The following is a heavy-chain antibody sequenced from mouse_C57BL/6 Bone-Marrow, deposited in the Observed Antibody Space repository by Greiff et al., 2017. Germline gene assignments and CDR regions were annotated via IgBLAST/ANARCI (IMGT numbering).Heavy chain of an antibody. CDR2: IWSGGST. Sequence: VQGVESGPGLVQPSQSLSITCTVSGFSLTSYGVHWVRQSPGKGLEWLGVIWSGGSTDYNAAFISRLSISKDNSKSQVFFKMNSLQADDTAIYYCARETMVTKNYAMDYWGQGTSVTVSS. CDR3: ARETMVTKNYAMDY. J-gene: IGHJ4*01. D-gene: IGHD2-2*01. V-gene: IGHV2-2*01. CDR1: GFSLTSYG.